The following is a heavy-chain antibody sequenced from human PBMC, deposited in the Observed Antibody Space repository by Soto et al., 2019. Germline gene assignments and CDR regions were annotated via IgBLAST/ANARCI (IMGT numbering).Heavy chain of an antibody. Sequence: QVQLVESGGGVVQPGRSLRLSCAASGFTFSSYGMHWVRQAPGKGLEWVAVIWYDGSNKYYADSVKGRFTISRDNSKNTLYLQMNSLRAEDTAVYYCARDGAAVGPFDYWGQGTLVTVSS. V-gene: IGHV3-33*01. J-gene: IGHJ4*02. D-gene: IGHD6-13*01. CDR1: GFTFSSYG. CDR2: IWYDGSNK. CDR3: ARDGAAVGPFDY.